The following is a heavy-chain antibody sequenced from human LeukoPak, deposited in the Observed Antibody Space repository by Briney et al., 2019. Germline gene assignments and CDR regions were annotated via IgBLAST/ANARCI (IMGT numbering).Heavy chain of an antibody. CDR2: IYYSGST. CDR3: ARNPYYYDSSGYYFDY. J-gene: IGHJ4*02. CDR1: GGSISSGGYY. V-gene: IGHV4-31*03. Sequence: KTSQTLSLTCTVSGGSISSGGYYWSWIRQHPGKGLEWIGYIYYSGSTYYNPSLKSRVTISVDTSKNQFSLKLSSVTAADTAVYYCARNPYYYDSSGYYFDYWGQGTLVTVSS. D-gene: IGHD3-22*01.